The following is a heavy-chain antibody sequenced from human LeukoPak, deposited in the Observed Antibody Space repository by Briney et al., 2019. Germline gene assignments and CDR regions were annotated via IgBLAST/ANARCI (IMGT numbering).Heavy chain of an antibody. CDR3: ASNYYGSGSLDY. D-gene: IGHD3-10*01. J-gene: IGHJ4*02. V-gene: IGHV4-59*08. Sequence: KPSETLPLTCTVSGGSISSYYWSWIRQPPGKGLEWIGYIYYSGSTNYNPSLKSRVTISVDTSKNQFSLKLSSVTAADTAVYYCASNYYGSGSLDYWGQGNLVTVSS. CDR2: IYYSGST. CDR1: GGSISSYY.